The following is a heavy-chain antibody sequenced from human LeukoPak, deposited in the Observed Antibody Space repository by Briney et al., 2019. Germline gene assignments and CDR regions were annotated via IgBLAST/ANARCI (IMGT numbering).Heavy chain of an antibody. J-gene: IGHJ4*02. D-gene: IGHD3-10*01. CDR1: GFTFSDYY. Sequence: GGSLRLSCAASGFTFSDYYMSWIRQAPGKGLEWVSYISSSGSSIYYADSVKGRFTISRDNAKNSLYLQMNSLRAEDTAVYYCARDHMDYYGSGSYYTLDYWGQGTLVTVSS. V-gene: IGHV3-11*01. CDR2: ISSSGSSI. CDR3: ARDHMDYYGSGSYYTLDY.